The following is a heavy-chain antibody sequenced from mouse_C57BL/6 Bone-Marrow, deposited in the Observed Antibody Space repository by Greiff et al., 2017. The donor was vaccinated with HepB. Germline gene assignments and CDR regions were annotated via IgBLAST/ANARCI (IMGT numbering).Heavy chain of an antibody. CDR1: GFTFSSYG. D-gene: IGHD1-1*01. CDR2: ISSGGSYT. V-gene: IGHV5-6*02. Sequence: DVKLVESGGDLVKPGGSLKLSCAASGFTFSSYGMSWVRQTPDKRLEWVATISSGGSYTYYPDSVKGRFTISRDNAKNTLYLQMSSLKSEDTAMYYCARRGVVAPYAMDYWGQGPSVTVSS. CDR3: ARRGVVAPYAMDY. J-gene: IGHJ4*01.